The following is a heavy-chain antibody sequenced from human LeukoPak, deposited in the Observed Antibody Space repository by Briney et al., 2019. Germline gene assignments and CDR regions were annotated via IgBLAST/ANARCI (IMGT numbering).Heavy chain of an antibody. V-gene: IGHV3-33*01. CDR2: IWYSGRMQ. J-gene: IGHJ6*02. Sequence: GGSLRLSCAASGFTFSNYGMHWVRQAPGKGLEWVASIWYSGRMQYYADSVKGRFSISRDNSNNTLHLQMSSLRADETAVYYCARDRTAYYGSGSYFLYNNMHVWGRGTTVSVSS. D-gene: IGHD3-10*01. CDR3: ARDRTAYYGSGSYFLYNNMHV. CDR1: GFTFSNYG.